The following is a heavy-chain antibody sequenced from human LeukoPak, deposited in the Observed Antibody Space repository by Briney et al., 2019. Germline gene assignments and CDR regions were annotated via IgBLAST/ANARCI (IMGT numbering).Heavy chain of an antibody. D-gene: IGHD3-10*01. Sequence: GASVKVSCKASGYTFTSYAMHWVRQAPGQRLEWMGWINAVNGNTKYSQKFQGRVTITRDTSASTAYMELSSLRSEDTAVYYCARDGLLWFGELTQTQPSMDVWGQGTTVTVSS. J-gene: IGHJ6*02. CDR1: GYTFTSYA. CDR2: INAVNGNT. CDR3: ARDGLLWFGELTQTQPSMDV. V-gene: IGHV1-3*01.